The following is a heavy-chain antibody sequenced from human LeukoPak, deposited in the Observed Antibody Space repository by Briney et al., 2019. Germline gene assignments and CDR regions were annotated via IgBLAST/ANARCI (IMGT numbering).Heavy chain of an antibody. CDR2: ISSDGSTT. CDR3: ARDRGGGMDV. J-gene: IGHJ6*02. D-gene: IGHD3-10*01. V-gene: IGHV3-74*01. Sequence: GGSLRLSCAASGFTVSSNYMSWVRQAPGKGLVWVSHISSDGSTTNYADSVKGRFTISRDNAKNTLYLQMNSLRAEDTAVYFCARDRGGGMDVWGQGTTVTVS. CDR1: GFTVSSNY.